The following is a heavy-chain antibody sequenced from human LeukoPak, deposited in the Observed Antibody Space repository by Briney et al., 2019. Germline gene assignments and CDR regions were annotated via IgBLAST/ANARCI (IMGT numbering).Heavy chain of an antibody. Sequence: GGSLRLSCAASGYTFSSYAMSWVRQAPGKGREWVSAISDSGGGTYYADSVKGRFTNSRDNSKNTLYLQMNSLRAEDTAVYYCAKGGGQQLVRDYWGQGTLVTVPS. J-gene: IGHJ4*02. CDR1: GYTFSSYA. CDR3: AKGGGQQLVRDY. V-gene: IGHV3-23*01. D-gene: IGHD6-13*01. CDR2: ISDSGGGT.